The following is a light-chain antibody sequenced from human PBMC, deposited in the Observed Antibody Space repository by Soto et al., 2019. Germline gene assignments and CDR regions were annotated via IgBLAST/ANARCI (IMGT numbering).Light chain of an antibody. Sequence: DIQMTQSPSSLSASVGDIVTISFRASQSISNFLNWYQQKPGKAPQLLIYAASRLHSGVPPRFSGSGAGTDFTLTISSLQPEDFAVYYCQQYGSSGTFGQGTKVDIK. J-gene: IGKJ1*01. CDR1: QSISNF. CDR2: AAS. CDR3: QQYGSSGT. V-gene: IGKV1-39*01.